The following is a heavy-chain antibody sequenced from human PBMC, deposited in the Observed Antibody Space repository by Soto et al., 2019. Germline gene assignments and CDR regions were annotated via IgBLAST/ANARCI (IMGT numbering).Heavy chain of an antibody. CDR3: ACGIAVANPGYYYGMDV. J-gene: IGHJ6*02. Sequence: SVKDSCKASGGTFSRYAISWVRQARGKGVEWMGGIIPIFGKENNEKKLQGRVTMTTDTSTSTAYMELRSLRSDDTAVYFCACGIAVANPGYYYGMDVWGQGTTVTVSS. CDR2: IIPIFGKE. D-gene: IGHD6-19*01. CDR1: GGTFSRYA. V-gene: IGHV1-69*05.